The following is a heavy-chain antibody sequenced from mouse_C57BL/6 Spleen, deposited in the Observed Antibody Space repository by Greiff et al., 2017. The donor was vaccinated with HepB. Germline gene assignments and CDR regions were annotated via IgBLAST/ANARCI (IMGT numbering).Heavy chain of an antibody. V-gene: IGHV1-4*01. Sequence: QVQLKQSGAELARPGASVKMSCKASGYTFTSYTMHWVKQRPGQGLEWIGYINPSSGYTKYNQKFKDKATLTADKSSSTAYMQLSSLTSEDSAVYYCANYYGSSHWYFDVWGTGTTVTVSS. CDR1: GYTFTSYT. J-gene: IGHJ1*03. D-gene: IGHD1-1*01. CDR2: INPSSGYT. CDR3: ANYYGSSHWYFDV.